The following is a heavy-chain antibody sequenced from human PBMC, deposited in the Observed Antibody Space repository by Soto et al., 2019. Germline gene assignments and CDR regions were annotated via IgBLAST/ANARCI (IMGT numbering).Heavy chain of an antibody. Sequence: EVQLVESGGGLVQPGGSLRLSCAASGFTFSSYSMNWVRQAPGKGLEWVSSISSSSSYIYYADSVKGRFTISRDNAKNSLYLQMNSLRADDTAVYYCASHSNLSGYNWFDPWGQGTLVTVSS. V-gene: IGHV3-21*01. J-gene: IGHJ5*02. CDR2: ISSSSSYI. CDR1: GFTFSSYS. CDR3: ASHSNLSGYNWFDP.